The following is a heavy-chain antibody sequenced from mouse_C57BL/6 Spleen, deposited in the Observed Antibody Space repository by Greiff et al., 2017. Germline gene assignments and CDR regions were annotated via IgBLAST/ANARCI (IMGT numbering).Heavy chain of an antibody. CDR3: ARDDGYYGYFDV. CDR2: ISSGGSYT. Sequence: EVHLVESGGDLVKPGGSLKLSCAASGFTFSSYGMSWVRQTPDKRLEWVATISSGGSYTYYPDSVKGRFTISRDNAKNTLYLQMSSLKSEDTAMYYCARDDGYYGYFDVWGTGTTVTVSS. V-gene: IGHV5-6*01. CDR1: GFTFSSYG. J-gene: IGHJ1*03. D-gene: IGHD2-3*01.